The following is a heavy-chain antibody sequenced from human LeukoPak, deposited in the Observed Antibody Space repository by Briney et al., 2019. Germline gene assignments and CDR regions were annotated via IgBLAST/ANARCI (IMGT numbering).Heavy chain of an antibody. D-gene: IGHD1-26*01. V-gene: IGHV3-23*01. CDR2: ISGSGGST. J-gene: IGHJ4*02. Sequence: RGSLRLSCAASGFTFSSYAMSWVRQAPGKGLEWVSAISGSGGSTYYADSVKGRFTISRDNSKNTLYLQMNSLRAEDTAVYYCAKREQATYYFDYWGQGTLVTVSS. CDR3: AKREQATYYFDY. CDR1: GFTFSSYA.